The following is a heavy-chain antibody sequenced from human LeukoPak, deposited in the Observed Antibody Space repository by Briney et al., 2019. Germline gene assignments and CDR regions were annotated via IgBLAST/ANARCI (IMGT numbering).Heavy chain of an antibody. CDR3: ARVGCTNGVCYTAPFDY. D-gene: IGHD2-8*01. CDR1: GYTFTSYD. Sequence: ASVKVSCKASGYTFTSYDINWVRQATGQGLEWMGWMNPSSGNTGYAQKFQGRVTMTRDTSISTAYMELSRLRSDDTAVYYCARVGCTNGVCYTAPFDYWGQGTLVTVSS. V-gene: IGHV1-8*01. J-gene: IGHJ4*02. CDR2: MNPSSGNT.